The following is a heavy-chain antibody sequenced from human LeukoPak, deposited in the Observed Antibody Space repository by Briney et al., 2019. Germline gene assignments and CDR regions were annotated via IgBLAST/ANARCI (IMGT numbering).Heavy chain of an antibody. D-gene: IGHD7-27*01. Sequence: SETLSLTCTVPGGSISSYYWSWIRQPPGKGLEWIGYIYYSGSTNYNPSLKSRVTISVDTSKNQFSLKLSSVTAADTAVYYCARVLGVGYYYYMDVWGKGTTVTVSS. V-gene: IGHV4-59*01. CDR3: ARVLGVGYYYYMDV. CDR1: GGSISSYY. CDR2: IYYSGST. J-gene: IGHJ6*03.